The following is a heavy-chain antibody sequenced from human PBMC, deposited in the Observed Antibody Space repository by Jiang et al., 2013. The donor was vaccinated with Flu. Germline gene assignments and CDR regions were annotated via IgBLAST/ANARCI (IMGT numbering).Heavy chain of an antibody. J-gene: IGHJ3*02. D-gene: IGHD2-21*02. CDR1: GFPLSTSGMC. CDR2: IDWDDDK. V-gene: IGHV2-70*11. Sequence: KPTQTLTLTCTFSGFPLSTSGMCVSWIRQPPGKALEWLARIDWDDDKYYSTSLKTRLTISKDTSKNQVVLTMTNMDPVDTATYYCARLTYCGGDRSNDAFDIWGQGTMVTVSS. CDR3: ARLTYCGGDRSNDAFDI.